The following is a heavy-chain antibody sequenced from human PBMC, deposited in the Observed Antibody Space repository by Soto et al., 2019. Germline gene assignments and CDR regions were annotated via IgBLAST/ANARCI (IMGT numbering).Heavy chain of an antibody. CDR3: ASVADY. V-gene: IGHV3-30*03. D-gene: IGHD2-21*01. Sequence: QVKVVESGGGVVQPGWSLRLSGEVSGFTLTSYGMHWIRQAPGNDLDSVKFISQDGGRNYYADSMRGRFTISRDTSRKTLYLQMDSLRPEDTAVYYCASVADYWGQGTLVIVSS. CDR1: GFTLTSYG. CDR2: ISQDGGRN. J-gene: IGHJ4*02.